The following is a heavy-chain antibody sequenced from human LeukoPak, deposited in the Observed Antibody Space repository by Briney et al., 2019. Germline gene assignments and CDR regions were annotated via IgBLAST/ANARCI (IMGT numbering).Heavy chain of an antibody. D-gene: IGHD6-19*01. CDR3: ARQVGSRGTYSSGWYPYFDY. CDR1: GGSISSYY. V-gene: IGHV4-59*08. J-gene: IGHJ4*02. Sequence: PSETLSLTCTVSGGSISSYYWSWIRQPPGKGLEWIGYIYYSGSTNYNPSLKSRVTISVDTSKNQFSLKLSSVTAADTAVYYCARQVGSRGTYSSGWYPYFDYWGQGTLVTVSS. CDR2: IYYSGST.